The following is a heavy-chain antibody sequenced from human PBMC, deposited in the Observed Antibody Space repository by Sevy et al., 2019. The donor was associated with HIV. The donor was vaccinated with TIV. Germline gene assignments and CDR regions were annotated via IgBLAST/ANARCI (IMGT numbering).Heavy chain of an antibody. V-gene: IGHV3-48*02. CDR1: GFTFSSYS. Sequence: GGSLRLSCAASGFTFSSYSMNWVRQAPGKGLEWVSYISSSSSTIYYADSVKGRFTISRDNAKNSLYLQMNSLGDEDMVVYYCARGFNYYDSSGLYRDYYYYYGMDVWGQGTTVTVSS. CDR2: ISSSSSTI. D-gene: IGHD3-22*01. CDR3: ARGFNYYDSSGLYRDYYYYYGMDV. J-gene: IGHJ6*02.